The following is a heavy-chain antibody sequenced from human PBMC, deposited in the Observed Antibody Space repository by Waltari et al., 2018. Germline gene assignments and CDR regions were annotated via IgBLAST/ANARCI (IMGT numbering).Heavy chain of an antibody. CDR3: ARSGGDGYTLPHAFDI. CDR2: IYTSGST. D-gene: IGHD2-21*01. Sequence: QVQLQESGPGLVKPSQTLSLTCTVSGGSISSGSYYWRWIRQPAGKGLEWIGYIYTSGSTNDNPSLKSRVTISVDTSKNQFSLKRRSVTAADTAVYYCARSGGDGYTLPHAFDIWGQGTMVTVSS. J-gene: IGHJ3*02. V-gene: IGHV4-61*09. CDR1: GGSISSGSYY.